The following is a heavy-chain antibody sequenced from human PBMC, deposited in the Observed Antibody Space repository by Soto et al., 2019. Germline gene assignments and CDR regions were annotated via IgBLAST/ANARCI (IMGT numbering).Heavy chain of an antibody. CDR3: AREGDGYYYDSSGYGI. D-gene: IGHD3-22*01. CDR2: IYSGGST. V-gene: IGHV3-66*01. CDR1: GFTVSSNY. Sequence: GGSLRLSCAASGFTVSSNYMSWVRQAPGKGLEWVSVIYSGGSTYYADSVKGRFTISRDNSKNTLYLQMNSLRAEDTAVYYCAREGDGYYYDSSGYGIWGQGTMVSVSS. J-gene: IGHJ3*02.